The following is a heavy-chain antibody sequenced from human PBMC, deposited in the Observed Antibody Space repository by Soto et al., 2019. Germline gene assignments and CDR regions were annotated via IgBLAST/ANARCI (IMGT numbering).Heavy chain of an antibody. V-gene: IGHV3-30*18. Sequence: QVQLVESGGGVVQPGRSLRLSCAASGFTFSSYGMHWVRQAPGKGLEWVAVISYDGSNKYYADSVKGRFTISRDNSKNTLYLQMNSLRAEDTAVYYCGKSSRGYCSGGSCYTLGGGGDYWGQGTLVTVSS. J-gene: IGHJ4*02. CDR1: GFTFSSYG. D-gene: IGHD2-15*01. CDR3: GKSSRGYCSGGSCYTLGGGGDY. CDR2: ISYDGSNK.